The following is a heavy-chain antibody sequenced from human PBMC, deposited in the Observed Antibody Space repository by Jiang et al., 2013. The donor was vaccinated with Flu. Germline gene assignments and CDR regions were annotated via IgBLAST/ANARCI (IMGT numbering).Heavy chain of an antibody. D-gene: IGHD6-19*01. V-gene: IGHV2-70*01. CDR1: GFSLSTSGMC. J-gene: IGHJ4*02. CDR2: IDWDDDK. Sequence: KPTQTLTLTCTFSGFSLSTSGMCVSWIRQPPGKALEWLALIDWDDDKYYSTSLKTRLTISKDTSKNXVVLTMTNMDPVDTATYYCARVYSSGWYSDYWGQGTLVTVSS. CDR3: ARVYSSGWYSDY.